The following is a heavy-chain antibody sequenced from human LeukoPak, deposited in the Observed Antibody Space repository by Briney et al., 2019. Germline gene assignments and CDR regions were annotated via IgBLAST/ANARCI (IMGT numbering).Heavy chain of an antibody. CDR1: RFTFSIYA. Sequence: GGSLRLSCAASRFTFSIYAMSWVRQAPGKGLEWVSTITGSGDSAYYADSVKGRFTISRDNSKNTLYLQMNSLRAEDTAVYYCATSDCGGDCYTDYWGQGTLVTVSS. CDR2: ITGSGDSA. CDR3: ATSDCGGDCYTDY. D-gene: IGHD2-21*01. J-gene: IGHJ4*02. V-gene: IGHV3-23*01.